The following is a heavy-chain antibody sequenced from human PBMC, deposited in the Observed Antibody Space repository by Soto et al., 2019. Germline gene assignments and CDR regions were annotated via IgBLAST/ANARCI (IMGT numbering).Heavy chain of an antibody. CDR3: ARGTYGYGDSVHAFDI. D-gene: IGHD4-17*01. V-gene: IGHV4-34*01. J-gene: IGHJ3*02. CDR1: GGSFSGYY. CDR2: INHSGST. Sequence: SETLSLTCAVYGGSFSGYYWSWIRQPPGKGLEWIGEINHSGSTNYNPSLKSRVTISVDTSKNQFSLKLSSVTAADTAVYYCARGTYGYGDSVHAFDIWGQGTMVTVSS.